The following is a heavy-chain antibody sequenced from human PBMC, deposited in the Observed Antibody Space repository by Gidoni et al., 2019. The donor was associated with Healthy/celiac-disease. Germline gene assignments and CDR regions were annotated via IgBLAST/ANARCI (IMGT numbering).Heavy chain of an antibody. J-gene: IGHJ6*02. CDR3: ARRLDGSGNYEWGV. CDR2: INPNSGGT. CDR1: GYTFTGYY. V-gene: IGHV1-2*02. D-gene: IGHD3-10*01. Sequence: QVQLVQSGAEVKKPGASVKVSCKASGYTFTGYYMHWVRQATGQGLEWMGWINPNSGGTNYEQKFKGRVTMTRDKSISTAYMELSRLRSDDTAVYYCARRLDGSGNYEWGVWGQGTTVTVSS.